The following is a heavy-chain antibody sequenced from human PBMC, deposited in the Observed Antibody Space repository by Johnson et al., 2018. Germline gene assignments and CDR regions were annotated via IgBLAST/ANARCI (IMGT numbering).Heavy chain of an antibody. D-gene: IGHD6-19*01. CDR2: IWYDGSNK. CDR1: GFTFRNYG. CDR3: ASHRGDSSGWDYFDY. J-gene: IGHJ4*02. V-gene: IGHV3-33*01. Sequence: QVQLVEAGGGVVEPGRSLGLSCVASGFTFRNYGMHWVRQAPGKGLEWVALIWYDGSNKYYADSVKGRFTISRDNSKKMLYLQMNSLRAEDTAVHYSASHRGDSSGWDYFDYWGQGTLVTVSS.